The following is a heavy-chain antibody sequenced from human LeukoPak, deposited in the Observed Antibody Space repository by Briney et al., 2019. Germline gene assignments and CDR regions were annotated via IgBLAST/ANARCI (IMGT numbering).Heavy chain of an antibody. J-gene: IGHJ4*02. CDR3: ARHRGRGFWGRSGDNFDY. CDR1: GGSISRSSYY. D-gene: IGHD2-21*02. CDR2: IYYSGST. Sequence: PSETLSLTCTVSGGSISRSSYYWGWIRQPPGKGLEWIGSIYYSGSTYYNPSLKSRVTISVDTSKNQFSLKLSSVTAADTAVYYCARHRGRGFWGRSGDNFDYWGQGTLVTVSS. V-gene: IGHV4-39*01.